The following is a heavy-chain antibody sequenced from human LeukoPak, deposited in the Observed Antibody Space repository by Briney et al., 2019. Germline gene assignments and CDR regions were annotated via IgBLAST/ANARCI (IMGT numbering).Heavy chain of an antibody. Sequence: SETLSLTCTVSGGSISSYYWSWVRQPAGKGLEWIGRIYSSGSTNYNPSLKSRVTMSVDTSKNQFSLKPSSVTAADTAVYYCARCYGSRSYYSYYFDYWGQGTLVTVSS. CDR1: GGSISSYY. V-gene: IGHV4-4*07. D-gene: IGHD3-10*01. J-gene: IGHJ4*02. CDR3: ARCYGSRSYYSYYFDY. CDR2: IYSSGST.